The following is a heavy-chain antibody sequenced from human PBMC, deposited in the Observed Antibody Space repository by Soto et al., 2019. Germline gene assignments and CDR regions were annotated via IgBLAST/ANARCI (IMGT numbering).Heavy chain of an antibody. CDR3: AGALENPYFYYGLNV. D-gene: IGHD1-1*01. CDR2: TTYDGGIK. J-gene: IGHJ6*02. CDR1: GFSFSIYV. Sequence: GGSLRLSSAASGFSFSIYVMEGVRLAPGKGLEWVAATTYDGGIKHYVDSVKGRFTISRDNSKNTLYLQMNSLRVEDTATYYCAGALENPYFYYGLNVWGQGT. V-gene: IGHV3-30*03.